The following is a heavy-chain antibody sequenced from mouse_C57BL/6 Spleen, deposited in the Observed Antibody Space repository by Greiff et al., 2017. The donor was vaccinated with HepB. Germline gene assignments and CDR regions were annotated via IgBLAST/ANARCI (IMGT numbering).Heavy chain of an antibody. CDR2: ISSGSSTI. CDR1: GFTFSDYR. CDR3: ARWDGYYPAWFAY. J-gene: IGHJ3*01. Sequence: EVQLVESGGGLVKPGGSLKLSCAASGFTFSDYRMHWVRQAPEKGLEWVAYISSGSSTIYYADTVKGRFTISRDNAKNTLFLQMTSLRSEDTAMYYCARWDGYYPAWFAYWGQGTLVTVSA. D-gene: IGHD2-3*01. V-gene: IGHV5-17*01.